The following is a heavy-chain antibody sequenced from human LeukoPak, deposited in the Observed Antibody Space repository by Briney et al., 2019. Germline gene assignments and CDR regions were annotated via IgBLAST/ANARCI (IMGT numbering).Heavy chain of an antibody. CDR2: INDAGTTT. Sequence: PGGSLRLSCVVSGFTLSSYAMHWVRQAPGKGLEYVSGINDAGTTTHYANSVKGRFTISRDISNNTLYLQMGSLRAEDMAVYYCARDLSGSYSFDYWGQGTLVTVPS. V-gene: IGHV3-64*01. CDR3: ARDLSGSYSFDY. D-gene: IGHD1-26*01. CDR1: GFTLSSYA. J-gene: IGHJ4*02.